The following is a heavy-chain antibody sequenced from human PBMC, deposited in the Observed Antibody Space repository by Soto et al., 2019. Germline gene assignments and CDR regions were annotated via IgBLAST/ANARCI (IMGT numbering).Heavy chain of an antibody. CDR3: ARDPSGWGLDC. CDR1: GFTFSTYD. D-gene: IGHD6-19*01. CDR2: IGTAGDT. J-gene: IGHJ4*02. Sequence: GGSLRLSCAASGFTFSTYDMHWVRQVAGKGLEWVSAIGTAGDTHYSGSVKGRFTISRENAKSSLYLQMNSLRAEDTAVYYCARDPSGWGLDCWGQGTRVTVSS. V-gene: IGHV3-13*01.